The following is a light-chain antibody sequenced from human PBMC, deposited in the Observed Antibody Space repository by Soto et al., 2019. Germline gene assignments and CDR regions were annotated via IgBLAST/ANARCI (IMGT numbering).Light chain of an antibody. CDR2: DAS. Sequence: EIVLTQSPATLSLSPGERATLSCRARQSVSSYLAWYQQKPGQAPRLLIYDASNRATGIPARFSGSGSGTDLTLTISSLEPEDFAVYYCQQRSNWPPYTFGQGTKLEIK. CDR1: QSVSSY. V-gene: IGKV3-11*01. CDR3: QQRSNWPPYT. J-gene: IGKJ2*01.